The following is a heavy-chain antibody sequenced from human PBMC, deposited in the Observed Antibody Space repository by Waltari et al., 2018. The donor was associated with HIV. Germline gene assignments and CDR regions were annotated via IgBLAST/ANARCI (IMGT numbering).Heavy chain of an antibody. D-gene: IGHD2-2*01. J-gene: IGHJ4*02. CDR1: GFSFSTDW. CDR2: IKSKTDGETA. Sequence: EVQLVESGGGLVKPGGSLRLSCAASGFSFSTDWMSWVRQAPGKGLEWVGRIKSKTDGETADYAAPVKGRLTISRDDSKNTLYLQMNSLKTEDTAVYYCTPSPAFDCWGQGTLVTVSS. V-gene: IGHV3-15*01. CDR3: TPSPAFDC.